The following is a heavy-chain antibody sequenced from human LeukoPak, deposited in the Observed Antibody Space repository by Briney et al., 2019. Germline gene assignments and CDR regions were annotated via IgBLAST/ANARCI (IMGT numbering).Heavy chain of an antibody. V-gene: IGHV1-2*06. CDR1: GYTFTGYY. CDR3: ARAGSGTNYYYGMDV. J-gene: IGHJ6*02. D-gene: IGHD2-15*01. CDR2: INPNSGGT. Sequence: GASAKVSCKASGYTFTGYYMHWVRQAPGQGLEWMGRINPNSGGTNYAQKFQGRVTMTRDTSISTAYMELSRLRSDDTAVYYCARAGSGTNYYYGMDVWGQGTTVTVSS.